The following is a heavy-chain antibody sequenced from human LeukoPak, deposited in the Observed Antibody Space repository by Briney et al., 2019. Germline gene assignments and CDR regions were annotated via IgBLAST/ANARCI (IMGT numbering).Heavy chain of an antibody. J-gene: IGHJ4*02. Sequence: GGSLGLSCAASGFTFSSYGMHWVRQAPGKGLEWVAVISYDGSNKYYADSVKGRFTISRDNSKNTLYLQMNSLRAEDTAVYYCAKDPPDYWGQGTLVTVSS. V-gene: IGHV3-30*18. CDR3: AKDPPDY. CDR2: ISYDGSNK. CDR1: GFTFSSYG.